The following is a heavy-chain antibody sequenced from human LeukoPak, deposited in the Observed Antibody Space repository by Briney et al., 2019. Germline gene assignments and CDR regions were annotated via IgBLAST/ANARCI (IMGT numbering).Heavy chain of an antibody. CDR1: GFTFDDYG. CDR3: ARDPPNSIAAAGTPFDY. D-gene: IGHD6-13*01. CDR2: INWNGGST. V-gene: IGHV3-20*04. Sequence: GGSLRLSCAASGFTFDDYGMSWVRQAPGKGLEWVSGINWNGGSTGYADSVKGRFTISRDSAKNSLYLQMNSLRAEDTALYYCARDPPNSIAAAGTPFDYWGQGTLVTVSS. J-gene: IGHJ4*02.